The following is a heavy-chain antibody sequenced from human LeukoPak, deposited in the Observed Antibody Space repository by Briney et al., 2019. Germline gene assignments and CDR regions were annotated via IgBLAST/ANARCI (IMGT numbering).Heavy chain of an antibody. CDR1: GGSISSYY. Sequence: SETLSPTCTVSGGSISSYYWSWIRQPPGKGLEWIGYIDYSGSTNYNPSLKSRVTISVDTSKNQFFLKWSSVTAADTAVYYCARHGGSWTFDSWGQGTLVTVSS. CDR2: IDYSGST. J-gene: IGHJ4*02. V-gene: IGHV4-59*08. D-gene: IGHD6-13*01. CDR3: ARHGGSWTFDS.